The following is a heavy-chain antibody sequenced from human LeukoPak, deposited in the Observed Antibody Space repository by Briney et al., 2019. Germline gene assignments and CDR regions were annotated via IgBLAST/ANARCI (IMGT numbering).Heavy chain of an antibody. CDR1: GFTFSSYS. J-gene: IGHJ4*02. D-gene: IGHD5-12*01. V-gene: IGHV3-21*01. CDR2: ISSSSSYI. Sequence: GGSLCLSCAASGFTFSSYSMNWVRQAPGKGLEWVSSISSSSSYIYYADSVKGRFTISRDNAKNSLYLQMNSLRAEDTAVYYCERDFRSGGKFWGQGTLVTVSS. CDR3: ERDFRSGGKF.